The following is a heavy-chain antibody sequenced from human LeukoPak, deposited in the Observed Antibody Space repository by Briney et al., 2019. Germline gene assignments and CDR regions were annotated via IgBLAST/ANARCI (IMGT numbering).Heavy chain of an antibody. V-gene: IGHV3-74*01. CDR2: INSDGSST. CDR3: ARGGFGIVVVSAIDY. Sequence: GGSLRLSCAASGFTFRNYWMHWVRQAPGKGLVWVSRINSDGSSTTYADSVKGRFIMSRDNAKNTLYLQMNSLRAEDTAVYYCARGGFGIVVVSAIDYWGQGTLATVSS. D-gene: IGHD2-21*01. J-gene: IGHJ4*02. CDR1: GFTFRNYW.